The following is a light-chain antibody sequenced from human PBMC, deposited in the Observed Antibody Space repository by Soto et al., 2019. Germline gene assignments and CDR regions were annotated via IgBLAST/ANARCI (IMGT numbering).Light chain of an antibody. CDR3: QESYSTS. CDR1: QSISSW. CDR2: DAS. V-gene: IGKV1-5*01. Sequence: DIQMTQSASTLSASVGDRVTITCRASQSISSWLAWYQQKPGKAPQLLIYDASSLESGVPSRFSGSGSGTEFTLTISSLQPEDIATYYCQESYSTSFGQGTKVDIK. J-gene: IGKJ1*01.